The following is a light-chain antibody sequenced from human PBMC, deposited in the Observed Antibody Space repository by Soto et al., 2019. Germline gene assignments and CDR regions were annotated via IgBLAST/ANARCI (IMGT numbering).Light chain of an antibody. CDR1: QSVSSN. V-gene: IGKV3-15*01. CDR2: AAS. CDR3: QQYNKWPLT. Sequence: VVTQSAATLSVSPGERATLAWRASQSVSSNLAWYQQKPGRAPRLLIYAASTRATGVPARFSGSGSGTEFTLTISSLQSEDCAVYYCQQYNKWPLTFGQGTKVDNK. J-gene: IGKJ1*01.